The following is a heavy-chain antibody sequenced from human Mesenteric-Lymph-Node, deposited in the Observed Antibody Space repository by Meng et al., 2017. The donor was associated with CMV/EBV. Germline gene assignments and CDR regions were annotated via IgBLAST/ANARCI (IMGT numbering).Heavy chain of an antibody. Sequence: YTFTNYGISWVRQAPGQGLEWMGWISVYNGNTKYAQKLQGRATMTTDTSTSTAYMELRRLRSDDTAVYFCAREYCTTISCSYYFDYWGQGSLVTVSS. CDR2: ISVYNGNT. J-gene: IGHJ4*02. CDR3: AREYCTTISCSYYFDY. CDR1: YTFTNYG. D-gene: IGHD2-2*01. V-gene: IGHV1-18*01.